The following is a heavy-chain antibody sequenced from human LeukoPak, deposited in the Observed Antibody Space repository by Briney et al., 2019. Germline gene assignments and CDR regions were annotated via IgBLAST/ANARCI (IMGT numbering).Heavy chain of an antibody. V-gene: IGHV4-39*07. CDR2: IYYTGNT. CDR3: ARGSYYSDSSGYSTYHYYYMDV. Sequence: SETLPLTCSVSGDSITGYYWGWIRQPPGKGLEWIGNIYYTGNTYYNSSLKSRVTISVDTSKNQFSLKLSSVTAADTAVYFCARGSYYSDSSGYSTYHYYYMDVWGKGATVTVSS. J-gene: IGHJ6*03. D-gene: IGHD3-22*01. CDR1: GDSITGYY.